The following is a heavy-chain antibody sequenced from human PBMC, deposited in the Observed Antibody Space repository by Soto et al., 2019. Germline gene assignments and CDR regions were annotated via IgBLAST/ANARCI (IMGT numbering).Heavy chain of an antibody. Sequence: QVQLQESGPGLVTPSQTLSLTCTVSGGPIGSGGYYWSWIRQHPGKGLEWLGYIYYTGTTHYNPSLTSRVTISIDTSKSEFSLRLTSVTGADTAIYYCARVDRYYYYGMDVWGQGTMVTVSS. CDR2: IYYTGTT. V-gene: IGHV4-31*03. J-gene: IGHJ6*02. CDR1: GGPIGSGGYY. CDR3: ARVDRYYYYGMDV. D-gene: IGHD3-9*01.